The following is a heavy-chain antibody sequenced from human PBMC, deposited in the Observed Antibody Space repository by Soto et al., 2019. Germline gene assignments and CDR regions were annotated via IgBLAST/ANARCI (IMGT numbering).Heavy chain of an antibody. J-gene: IGHJ3*02. D-gene: IGHD3-22*01. Sequence: ASVKVSCKASGYTFTSYAMHWVRQAPGQRLEWMGWINAGNGNTKYSQKFQGRVTITRDTSASTAYMELSSLRSEDTAVYYCARENSPYYDSSGYYPHDAFDIWGQGTMVTVSS. V-gene: IGHV1-3*01. CDR2: INAGNGNT. CDR3: ARENSPYYDSSGYYPHDAFDI. CDR1: GYTFTSYA.